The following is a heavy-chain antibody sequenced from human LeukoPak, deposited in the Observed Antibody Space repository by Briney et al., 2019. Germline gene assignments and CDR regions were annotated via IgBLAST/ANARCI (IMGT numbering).Heavy chain of an antibody. CDR3: ASRFWSGYYCAY. CDR1: GGTFSSYA. CDR2: IIPIFGTA. V-gene: IGHV1-69*13. J-gene: IGHJ4*02. D-gene: IGHD3-3*01. Sequence: SVKVSCKASGGTFSSYAISWVRQAPGQGLEWMGGIIPIFGTANYAQKFQGSVTITADEFTSTAYMELSSLRSEDTAVYYCASRFWSGYYCAYWGQGTLVTVSS.